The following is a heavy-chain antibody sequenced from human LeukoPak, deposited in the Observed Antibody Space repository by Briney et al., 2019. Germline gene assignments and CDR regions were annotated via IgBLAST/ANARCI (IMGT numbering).Heavy chain of an antibody. Sequence: GESLKISCKGSGYTFTSYGISWVRQAPGQGLEWMGWISAYNGNTNYAQKLQGRVTMTTDTSTSTAYMELRSLRSDDTAVYYCARTDYDILTGYSGNDAFDIWGQGTMVTVSS. CDR1: GYTFTSYG. J-gene: IGHJ3*02. CDR3: ARTDYDILTGYSGNDAFDI. CDR2: ISAYNGNT. D-gene: IGHD3-9*01. V-gene: IGHV1-18*01.